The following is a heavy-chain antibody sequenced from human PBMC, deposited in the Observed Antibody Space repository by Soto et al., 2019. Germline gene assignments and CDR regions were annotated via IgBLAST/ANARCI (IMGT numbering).Heavy chain of an antibody. Sequence: GGSLRLSCAASGFTFSDHYMDWVRQAPGKGLEWVGRTRNKANSYTTEYAASVKGRFTISRDDSKNSLYLQMNSLKTEDTAVYYCAREGTYGGGDCYYYYYGMDGWGQGTTVTVSS. J-gene: IGHJ6*02. D-gene: IGHD2-21*02. CDR3: AREGTYGGGDCYYYYYGMDG. CDR1: GFTFSDHY. V-gene: IGHV3-72*01. CDR2: TRNKANSYTT.